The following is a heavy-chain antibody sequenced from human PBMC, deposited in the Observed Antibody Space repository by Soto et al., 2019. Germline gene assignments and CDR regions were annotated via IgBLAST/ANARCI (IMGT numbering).Heavy chain of an antibody. V-gene: IGHV4-30-4*01. Sequence: SETLSLTCSVSGDSIRSDDYYWSWIRRPPGKGLEWVAYIYYNGNSYYNPSLKSRLLMSVDTSENQFSLELTSVTAADTAVYYCARLFAYYDKEPGAFDIWGQGKMVT. CDR3: ARLFAYYDKEPGAFDI. CDR1: GDSIRSDDYY. D-gene: IGHD3-16*01. CDR2: IYYNGNS. J-gene: IGHJ3*02.